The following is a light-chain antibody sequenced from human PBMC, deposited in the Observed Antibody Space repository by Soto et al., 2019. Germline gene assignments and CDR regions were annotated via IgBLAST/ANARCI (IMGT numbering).Light chain of an antibody. CDR1: QSISSY. V-gene: IGKV1-39*01. CDR2: AAS. J-gene: IGKJ1*01. CDR3: QQSYSSPWT. Sequence: DIQMTQSPSSLSASVGDRVTITCRASQSISSYLNWYQQKPGKAPKFLIYAASSLHSGVPSRFSGSGSGTDFTLTISSLQPEDFATYYCQQSYSSPWTFDQGTKVEIK.